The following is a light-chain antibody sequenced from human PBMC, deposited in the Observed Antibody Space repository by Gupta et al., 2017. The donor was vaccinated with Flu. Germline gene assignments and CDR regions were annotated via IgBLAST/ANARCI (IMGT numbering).Light chain of an antibody. CDR3: SSYKSSSTCYV. Sequence: QSALTQPASVSASPGQSITISCTGTSSDVGGSDYVSWYRQDPGKAPKLVMDDVSNRPSGVSSRFSGSKSGNTASLTISGLQAEDEAEYYCSSYKSSSTCYVFGSGTKVTGL. V-gene: IGLV2-14*01. CDR2: DVS. CDR1: SSDVGGSDY. J-gene: IGLJ1*01.